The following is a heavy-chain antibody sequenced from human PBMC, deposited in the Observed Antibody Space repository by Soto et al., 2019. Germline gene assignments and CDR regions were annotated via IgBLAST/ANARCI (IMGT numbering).Heavy chain of an antibody. CDR1: GGSISSYY. Sequence: SETLSLTCTVSGGSISSYYWSWIRQPPGKGLEWIGYIYYSGSTNYNPSLKSRVTISVDTSKNQFSLKLSSVTAADTAVYYCARYYGSGSYSNVHYYMDVWGKGTTVTVSS. V-gene: IGHV4-59*01. D-gene: IGHD3-10*01. CDR3: ARYYGSGSYSNVHYYMDV. J-gene: IGHJ6*03. CDR2: IYYSGST.